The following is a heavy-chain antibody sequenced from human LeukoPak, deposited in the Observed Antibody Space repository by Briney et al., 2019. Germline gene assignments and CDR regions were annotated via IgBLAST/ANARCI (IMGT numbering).Heavy chain of an antibody. Sequence: SETLSLTCTVSGGSISSSSYYWGWIRQPPGKGLEWIGSIYYSGSTSYNPSLKSRVTMSVDTSKNQFSLKLSSVTAADTAVYYCATIRDTAHRYWYFDLWGRGTLVIVSS. CDR2: IYYSGST. CDR1: GGSISSSSYY. CDR3: ATIRDTAHRYWYFDL. D-gene: IGHD5-18*01. J-gene: IGHJ2*01. V-gene: IGHV4-39*07.